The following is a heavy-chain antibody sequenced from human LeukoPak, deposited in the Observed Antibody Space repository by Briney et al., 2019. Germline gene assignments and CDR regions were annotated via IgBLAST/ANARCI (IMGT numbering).Heavy chain of an antibody. CDR1: GGSFSGYY. Sequence: SETLSLTCAVYGGSFSGYYWSWIRQPPGKGLEWIGEINHSGSTNYNPSLKSRVTISVDTSKNQFSLKLSSVTAADTAVYYCARGPPSGDFWSGYYTYGAFDIWGQGTMVTVSS. V-gene: IGHV4-34*01. CDR3: ARGPPSGDFWSGYYTYGAFDI. J-gene: IGHJ3*02. D-gene: IGHD3-3*01. CDR2: INHSGST.